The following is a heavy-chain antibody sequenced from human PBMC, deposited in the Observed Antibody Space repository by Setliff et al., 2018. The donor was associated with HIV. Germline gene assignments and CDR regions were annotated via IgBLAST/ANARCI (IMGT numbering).Heavy chain of an antibody. J-gene: IGHJ5*02. CDR2: INTNTGSP. D-gene: IGHD2-15*01. Sequence: ASVKVSCKASGYTFTNYAMNWVRQAPGQGLEWMGWINTNTGSPTYAQDFTGRFVLSLDTSVSTAYLQISSLKAEDTAMYYCARGCNGGNCYHGSGWFDPWGQGILVTVSS. V-gene: IGHV7-4-1*02. CDR3: ARGCNGGNCYHGSGWFDP. CDR1: GYTFTNYA.